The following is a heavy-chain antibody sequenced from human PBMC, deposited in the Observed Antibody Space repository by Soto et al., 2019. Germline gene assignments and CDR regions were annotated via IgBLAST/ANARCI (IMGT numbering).Heavy chain of an antibody. D-gene: IGHD3-3*01. Sequence: QVQLVQSGAEVKKPGSSVKVSCKASGSTFSSYAISWVRQAPGQGLEWMGGIIPIFGTANYAQKFQGRVTITADESTSTAYMELSSLRSEATAVYYCARENTIFGVVNDYYYYGMDVWGQGTTVTVSS. V-gene: IGHV1-69*01. CDR1: GSTFSSYA. CDR3: ARENTIFGVVNDYYYYGMDV. CDR2: IIPIFGTA. J-gene: IGHJ6*02.